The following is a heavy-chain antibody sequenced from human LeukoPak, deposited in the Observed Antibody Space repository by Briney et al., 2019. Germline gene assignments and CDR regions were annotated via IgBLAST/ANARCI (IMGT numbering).Heavy chain of an antibody. Sequence: SETLSLTCTVSGGSISSYYWSWIRQPAGEGLEWIGRIYDSGDSFYNPSLKSRVTMSVDTSKNQFSLKLTSVTAADTAVYYCARGPTTGYSDCWGQGTLVTVSS. V-gene: IGHV4-4*07. D-gene: IGHD6-13*01. CDR3: ARGPTTGYSDC. J-gene: IGHJ4*02. CDR1: GGSISSYY. CDR2: IYDSGDS.